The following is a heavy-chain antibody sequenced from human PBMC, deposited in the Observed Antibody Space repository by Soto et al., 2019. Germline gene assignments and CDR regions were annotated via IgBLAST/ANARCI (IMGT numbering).Heavy chain of an antibody. CDR3: VKAYFGMDV. CDR1: GFAFSSSD. Sequence: GSHRLSLEVAGFAFSSSDITGVRQAPGKGLGWVSGISRSGGSTYCADSVKGRFTISRDNSKDTLFVQMSSLRAEDTAVYYCVKAYFGMDVWGQGTTVT. V-gene: IGHV3-23*01. CDR2: ISRSGGST. J-gene: IGHJ6*02.